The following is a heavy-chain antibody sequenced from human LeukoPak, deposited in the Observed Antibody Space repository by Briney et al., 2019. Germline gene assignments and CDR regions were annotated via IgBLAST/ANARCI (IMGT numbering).Heavy chain of an antibody. V-gene: IGHV3-7*01. CDR3: ARGAYSFDY. J-gene: IGHJ4*02. Sequence: GESLRLSCVASGFSFTKYWMTWVRQAPGKGLEWVARLHPDGSERNYVGSVEGRFTVFGDNAKSSLFLQMHSLRVEDTAVYYCARGAYSFDYLGQGTLVTVPS. D-gene: IGHD5-12*01. CDR1: GFSFTKYW. CDR2: LHPDGSER.